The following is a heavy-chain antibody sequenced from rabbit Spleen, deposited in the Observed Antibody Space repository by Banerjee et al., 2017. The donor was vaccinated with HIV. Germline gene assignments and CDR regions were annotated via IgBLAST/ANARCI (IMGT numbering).Heavy chain of an antibody. CDR3: ARAENFDRYATDLGL. V-gene: IGHV1S47*01. Sequence: QEQLMESGGGLVQPGGSLKLSCKASGFDFSRTGVSWVRQAPGKGLEWIGYIDLLFGTTYYANWVNGRFTISSHNAQNTLYLQLYSLTAADTATYFCARAENFDRYATDLGLWGQGTLVTVS. D-gene: IGHD6-1*01. CDR1: GFDFSRTG. J-gene: IGHJ3*01. CDR2: IDLLFGTT.